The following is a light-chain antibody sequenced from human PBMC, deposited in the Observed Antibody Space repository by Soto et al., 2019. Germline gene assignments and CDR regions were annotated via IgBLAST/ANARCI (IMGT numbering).Light chain of an antibody. CDR1: SSDVGGYNF. J-gene: IGLJ3*02. V-gene: IGLV2-14*01. CDR3: NSYTSSRTLV. Sequence: QSVLTQPASVSGSPGQSITISCTETSSDVGGYNFVSWYQQHPGKAPKLMIYEVSNRPSGVSNRFSGSKSGNMASLTISGLQAEDEADYYCNSYTSSRTLVFGGGTKLTVL. CDR2: EVS.